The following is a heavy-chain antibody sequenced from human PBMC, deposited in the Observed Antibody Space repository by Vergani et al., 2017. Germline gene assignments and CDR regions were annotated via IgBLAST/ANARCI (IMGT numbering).Heavy chain of an antibody. CDR3: ERGLWDCTHIRCSPPSY. CDR1: GFSFSSYS. CDR2: ISGSSSYV. Sequence: EVQLVESGGGLVKPGGSLRLSCAASGFSFSSYSMNWVRQAPGKGLEWVASISGSSSYVFYRDSVEGRFTITRDNAKKSVYLQMNSLRAEDTGMYFCERGLWDCTHIRCSPPSYWGQGTQVTVSS. D-gene: IGHD2-8*01. J-gene: IGHJ4*02. V-gene: IGHV3-21*02.